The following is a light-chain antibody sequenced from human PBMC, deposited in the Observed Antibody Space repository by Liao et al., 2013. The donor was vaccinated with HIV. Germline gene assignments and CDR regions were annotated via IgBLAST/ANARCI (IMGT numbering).Light chain of an antibody. Sequence: SYELTQPSSVSVAPGKTARLTCGGSNIGSRSVHWYQQKPGQAPVVVISFDTDRPSGIPQRFSGSNSGSTATLTISRVEAGDEADYYCQVWDRSSDVRVFGGGTKLTVL. CDR3: QVWDRSSDVRV. CDR2: FDT. CDR1: NIGSRS. V-gene: IGLV3-21*01. J-gene: IGLJ2*01.